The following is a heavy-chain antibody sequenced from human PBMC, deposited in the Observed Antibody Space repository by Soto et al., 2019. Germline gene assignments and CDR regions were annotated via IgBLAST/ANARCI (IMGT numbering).Heavy chain of an antibody. J-gene: IGHJ6*02. D-gene: IGHD6-13*01. CDR2: IYHSGST. CDR3: ARGYSSIVYGTDV. CDR1: GGSISSGGYS. Sequence: SETLSLTCAVSGGSISSGGYSWSWIRQPPGKGLEWIGYIYHSGSTYYNPSLKSRVTISVDRSKNQFSLKLSSVTAADTAVYYCARGYSSIVYGTDVWGQGTTVTVSS. V-gene: IGHV4-30-2*01.